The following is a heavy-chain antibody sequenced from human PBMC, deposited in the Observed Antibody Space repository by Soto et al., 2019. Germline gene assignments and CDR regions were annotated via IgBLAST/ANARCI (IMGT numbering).Heavy chain of an antibody. CDR1: GGSISSDY. J-gene: IGHJ6*02. CDR3: ARGEWFLRGYGMDV. Sequence: QVQLQESGPGLVKPSETLSLTCTVSGGSISSDYWSWIRQPPGKRLEYIGFIYNGGSPNYNPSLESRVTISPATSTNHFSLKLSSVTAADTAVYYCARGEWFLRGYGMDVWGRGTTVTVS. D-gene: IGHD3-3*01. CDR2: IYNGGSP. V-gene: IGHV4-59*01.